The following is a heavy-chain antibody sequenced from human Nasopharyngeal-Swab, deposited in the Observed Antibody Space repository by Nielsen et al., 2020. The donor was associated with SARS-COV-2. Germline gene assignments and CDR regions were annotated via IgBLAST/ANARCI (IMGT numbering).Heavy chain of an antibody. V-gene: IGHV1-69*13. J-gene: IGHJ6*02. Sequence: SVKVSCKASGGTFSSYAISWVRQAPGQGLEWMGGIIPILGTANYAQKFQGRVTITADESTSTAYMELRSLRSDDTAVYYCARESGSSWPEQQYYYYYGMDVWGQGTTVTVSS. CDR1: GGTFSSYA. CDR2: IIPILGTA. D-gene: IGHD6-13*01. CDR3: ARESGSSWPEQQYYYYYGMDV.